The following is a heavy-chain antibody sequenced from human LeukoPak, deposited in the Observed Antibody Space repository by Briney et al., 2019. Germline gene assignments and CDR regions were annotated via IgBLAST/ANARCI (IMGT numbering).Heavy chain of an antibody. J-gene: IGHJ4*02. CDR2: TYYTGKA. CDR1: GGYISSSKYY. D-gene: IGHD3-22*01. Sequence: SETMSRTCTFSGGYISSSKYYSGWIRHHPGKGLDWIGKTYYTGKAYYKPSLNSRVSISTDTSNNQFSLKLSSVTAADTAVYYCVRLYYYDSSLPPLWGQGTLVIVSS. V-gene: IGHV4-39*01. CDR3: VRLYYYDSSLPPL.